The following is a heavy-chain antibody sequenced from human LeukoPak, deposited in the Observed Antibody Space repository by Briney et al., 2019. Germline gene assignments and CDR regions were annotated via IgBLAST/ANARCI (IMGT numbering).Heavy chain of an antibody. V-gene: IGHV4-4*02. CDR2: IYHDGST. D-gene: IGHD3-22*01. Sequence: SETLSLTCVVSGGSISSNNWWIWVRQSPEKGLEWIGEIYHDGSTNYNPSLKSRVTISMDKSKNQLSLKLNFVTAADTAVYYCASGGHVTMIVVVPNAFDIWGQGTMVTVSS. CDR1: GGSISSNNW. J-gene: IGHJ3*02. CDR3: ASGGHVTMIVVVPNAFDI.